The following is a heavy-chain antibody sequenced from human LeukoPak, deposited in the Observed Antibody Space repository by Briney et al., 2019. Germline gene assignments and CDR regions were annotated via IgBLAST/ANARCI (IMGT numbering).Heavy chain of an antibody. J-gene: IGHJ1*01. CDR1: GFTFSSYW. CDR3: ARDSGSYFPPLFQH. D-gene: IGHD1-26*01. Sequence: GGSLRLSCAASGFTFSSYWMHWVRQAPGKGLVWVSRINSDGSSTSYADSVKGRFTISRDNSRNTLYLQMNSLRAEDTAVYYCARDSGSYFPPLFQHWGQGTLVTVSS. V-gene: IGHV3-74*01. CDR2: INSDGSST.